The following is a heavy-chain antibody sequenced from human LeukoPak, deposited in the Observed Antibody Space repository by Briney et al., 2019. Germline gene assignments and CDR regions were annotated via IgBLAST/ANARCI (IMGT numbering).Heavy chain of an antibody. CDR2: ISAYNGNT. CDR1: GYTFTSYG. J-gene: IGHJ4*02. V-gene: IGHV1-18*01. D-gene: IGHD6-13*01. CDR3: ARDGGSIAAAGIFDY. Sequence: ASVKVSCNASGYTFTSYGISWVRQAPGQGLEWMGWISAYNGNTNYAQKLQGRVTMTTDTSTSTAYMELRSLRSDDTAVYYCARDGGSIAAAGIFDYWGQGTLVTVSS.